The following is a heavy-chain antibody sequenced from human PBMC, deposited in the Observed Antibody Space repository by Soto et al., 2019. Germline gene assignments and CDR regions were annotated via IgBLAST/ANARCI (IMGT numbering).Heavy chain of an antibody. CDR3: ATGVFP. CDR2: SYYTGST. Sequence: QVQLQESGPGLVKPSQTLSLTCTVSVGSISSGGYYLTRIRQHPGNGLEWIGYSYYTGSTYYNPSLKSPLTISVDTSKTQFSLKLSSVTAADTAVYYWATGVFPWGPGNLVTVSS. CDR1: VGSISSGGYY. J-gene: IGHJ5*02. V-gene: IGHV4-31*01.